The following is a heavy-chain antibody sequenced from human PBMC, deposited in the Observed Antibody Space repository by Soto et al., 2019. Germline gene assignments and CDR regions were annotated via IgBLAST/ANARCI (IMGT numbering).Heavy chain of an antibody. Sequence: SETLSLTCTVSGGSISSSSYYWGWIRQPPGKGLEWIGCIYYSGTNNYNPSLKSRVTISVDTSKNQFSLKLSSVTAGDTAVYYCASWWAIKGYFTYWGQGSLVTVSS. J-gene: IGHJ4*02. CDR3: ASWWAIKGYFTY. V-gene: IGHV4-39*07. CDR1: GGSISSSSYY. CDR2: IYYSGTN. D-gene: IGHD2-15*01.